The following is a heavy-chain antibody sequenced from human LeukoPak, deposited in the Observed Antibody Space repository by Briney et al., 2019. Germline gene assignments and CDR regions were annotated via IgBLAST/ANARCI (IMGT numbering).Heavy chain of an antibody. D-gene: IGHD6-19*01. CDR1: GFTFITSA. J-gene: IGHJ4*02. CDR3: ATALEYSSGIDY. Sequence: SVKVSCTTSGFTFITSAVQWVRQARGQRLEWIGWIVVGSGDTIYAQKFQGRVTMTEDTSTDTAYMELSSLRSEDTAVYYCATALEYSSGIDYWGQGTLVTVSS. CDR2: IVVGSGDT. V-gene: IGHV1-58*01.